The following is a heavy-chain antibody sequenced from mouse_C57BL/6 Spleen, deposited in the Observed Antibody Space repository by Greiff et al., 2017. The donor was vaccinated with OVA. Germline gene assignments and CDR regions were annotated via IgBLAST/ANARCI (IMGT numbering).Heavy chain of an antibody. Sequence: QVQLQQPGAELVKPGASVKMSCKASGYSFTSYWITWVKQRPGQGLEWIGDIYPGSGSTNYNEPFKSKATLTVDTSSSTAYMQLSSLTSEDSAVDYCARASSGFWFAYWGQGTLVTVSA. D-gene: IGHD3-2*02. CDR1: GYSFTSYW. CDR2: IYPGSGST. J-gene: IGHJ3*01. CDR3: ARASSGFWFAY. V-gene: IGHV1-55*01.